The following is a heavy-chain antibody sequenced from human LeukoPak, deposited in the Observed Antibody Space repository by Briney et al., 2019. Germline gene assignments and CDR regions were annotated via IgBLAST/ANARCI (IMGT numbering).Heavy chain of an antibody. D-gene: IGHD5-18*01. CDR2: INPSGGST. J-gene: IGHJ4*02. V-gene: IGHV1-46*01. CDR1: GYTFTSYY. Sequence: ASVKVSCKASGYTFTSYYMHWVRQAPGQGLEWMEIINPSGGSTSYAQKFQGRVTMTRDMSTSTVYMELSSLRSEDTAVYYCARDYTAMVRGSATGLYYFDYWGQGTLVTVSS. CDR3: ARDYTAMVRGSATGLYYFDY.